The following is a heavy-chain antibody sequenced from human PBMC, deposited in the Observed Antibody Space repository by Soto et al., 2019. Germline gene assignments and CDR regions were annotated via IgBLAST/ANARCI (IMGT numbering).Heavy chain of an antibody. CDR2: IHYNGNT. V-gene: IGHV4-59*01. D-gene: IGHD2-2*01. J-gene: IGHJ4*02. CDR3: ASLPCQRSPETCTCCCDFGQ. Sequence: SETLSLTCTVSGASISNYYWSWVRKPPGKGLEWIAYIHYNGNTNYNPSLTSRVTMSLDTSTNQFSLKLLSVTAADTAAYYCASLPCQRSPETCTCCCDFGQWGQGTMVTVSS. CDR1: GASISNYY.